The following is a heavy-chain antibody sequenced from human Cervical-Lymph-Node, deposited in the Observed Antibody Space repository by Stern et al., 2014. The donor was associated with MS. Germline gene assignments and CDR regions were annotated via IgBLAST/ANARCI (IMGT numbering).Heavy chain of an antibody. J-gene: IGHJ4*02. V-gene: IGHV1-69*01. CDR3: VRDQGGIAAS. Sequence: VQLVESGAEVKKPGSSMKVSCKASGGTFSTIEISRVRQAPGQGLEWLGGIMTLFGTTNYAPKVQGRVTIIADESTNTVNMELSSLRSEDTAVYYCVRDQGGIAASWGQGTLVTVSS. CDR2: IMTLFGTT. CDR1: GGTFSTIE. D-gene: IGHD6-13*01.